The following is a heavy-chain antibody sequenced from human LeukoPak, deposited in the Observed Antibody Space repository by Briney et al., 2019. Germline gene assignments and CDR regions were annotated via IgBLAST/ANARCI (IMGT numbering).Heavy chain of an antibody. CDR2: INSDGSST. D-gene: IGHD3-10*01. J-gene: IGHJ4*02. CDR1: GFTFSSYA. Sequence: GGSLRLSCASSGFTFSSYALSWVRQAPGKGLVWVSRINSDGSSTSYADSVKGRFTISRDNAKNTLYLQMKSLRAEDTAVYYCARDGGLWFGELYPDYWGQGTLVTVSS. CDR3: ARDGGLWFGELYPDY. V-gene: IGHV3-74*01.